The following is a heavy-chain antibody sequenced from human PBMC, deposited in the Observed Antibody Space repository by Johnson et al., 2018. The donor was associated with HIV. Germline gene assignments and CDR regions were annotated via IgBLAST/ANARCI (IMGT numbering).Heavy chain of an antibody. Sequence: QVQLVESGGGLVQPGGSLRLSCAASGFTVSSNYMSWIRQAPGKGLEWVAYISSSGSSISYADTVKGRCTIPRDNAKNSLYLQLNSLRAEDTAVYYCAGGGDVVWFGEFPGAFDVWGQGTMVTVSS. V-gene: IGHV3-11*01. CDR1: GFTVSSNY. D-gene: IGHD3-10*01. CDR2: ISSSGSSI. CDR3: AGGGDVVWFGEFPGAFDV. J-gene: IGHJ3*01.